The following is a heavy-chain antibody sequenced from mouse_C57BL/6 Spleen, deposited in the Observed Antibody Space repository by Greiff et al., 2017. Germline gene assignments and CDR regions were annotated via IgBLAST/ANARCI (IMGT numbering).Heavy chain of an antibody. CDR1: GYTFTSYW. D-gene: IGHD1-1*01. V-gene: IGHV1-59*01. CDR3: ATYYYGSSHWYFDV. CDR2: IDPSDSYT. J-gene: IGHJ1*03. Sequence: QVQLQQPGAELVRPGTSVKLSCKASGYTFTSYWMHWVKQRPGQGLEWIGVIDPSDSYTNYNQKFKGKATLTVDTSSSTAYMQLSSLTSEDSAVYYCATYYYGSSHWYFDVWGTGTTGTVSS.